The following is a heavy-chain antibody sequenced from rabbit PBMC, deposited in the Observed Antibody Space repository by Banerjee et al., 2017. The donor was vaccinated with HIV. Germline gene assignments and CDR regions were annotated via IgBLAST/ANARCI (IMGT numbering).Heavy chain of an antibody. CDR3: ARDLAGVMGWNFNL. Sequence: QEQLEESGGDLVKPEGSLTLTCTASGFSFSNRYLMCWVRQAPGKGLEWIACINTSSGNTVYASWAKGRFALSKTSTTTVTVQMTSLTAADTATYFCARDLAGVMGWNFNLWGPGTLVTVS. D-gene: IGHD4-1*01. J-gene: IGHJ4*01. V-gene: IGHV1S45*01. CDR1: GFSFSNRYL. CDR2: INTSSGNT.